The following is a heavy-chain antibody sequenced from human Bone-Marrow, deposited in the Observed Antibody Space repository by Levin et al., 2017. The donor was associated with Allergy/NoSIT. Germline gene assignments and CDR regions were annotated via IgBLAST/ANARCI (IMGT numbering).Heavy chain of an antibody. CDR2: INLNTGGT. Sequence: GASVKVSCKSSGLTFTDYHIHWVRQAPGQGLEWMGWINLNTGGTNYAQKFQGRVTMTRDTSITTTHMELSTLRSDDTAMYYCATDPTKVTMELDYWGQGTLVTVSS. CDR3: ATDPTKVTMELDY. D-gene: IGHD4/OR15-4a*01. J-gene: IGHJ4*02. V-gene: IGHV1-2*02. CDR1: GLTFTDYH.